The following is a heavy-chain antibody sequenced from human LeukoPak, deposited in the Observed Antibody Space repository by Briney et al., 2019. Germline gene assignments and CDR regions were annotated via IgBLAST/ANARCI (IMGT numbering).Heavy chain of an antibody. V-gene: IGHV3-74*01. Sequence: PGGSLRLSCAASEITLSNYWIHWFLQAPGKGLVWVSRISYDGHNTNYADSVKGRFTISRDTAKNTLYLQMNSLRVDDTAVYYCGILTLSPGWGQGTMVTVSS. CDR3: GILTLSPG. CDR2: ISYDGHNT. J-gene: IGHJ4*02. D-gene: IGHD1-14*01. CDR1: EITLSNYW.